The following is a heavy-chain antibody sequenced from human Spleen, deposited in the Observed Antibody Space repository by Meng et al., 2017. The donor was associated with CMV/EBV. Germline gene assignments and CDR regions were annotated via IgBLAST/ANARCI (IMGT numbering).Heavy chain of an antibody. CDR1: GGTFSKDV. D-gene: IGHD2-15*01. CDR3: ARVFQFKAQVDYSYAMDV. J-gene: IGHJ6*02. V-gene: IGHV1-69*10. CDR2: IILIPGRP. Sequence: SVKVSCKASGGTFSKDVISWVRQAPGQGLEWMGWIILIPGRPKHAQKFQGRVTITADRSTSTAFIELTSLTSEDTAVYYCARVFQFKAQVDYSYAMDVWGPGATVTVSS.